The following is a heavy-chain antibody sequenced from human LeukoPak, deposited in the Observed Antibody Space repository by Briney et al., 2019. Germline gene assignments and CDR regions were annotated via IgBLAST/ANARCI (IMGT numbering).Heavy chain of an antibody. Sequence: GGSLRLSCAASGFTFSSYSMNWVRQAPGKGLEWVSYISDTPNTMYYADSVKGRFTISRDNAKNSLFLQMNSLRVDDTAVYYCAREYTGSEYFDYSGQGTLVTVSS. D-gene: IGHD5-12*01. CDR2: ISDTPNTM. J-gene: IGHJ4*02. CDR1: GFTFSSYS. V-gene: IGHV3-48*04. CDR3: AREYTGSEYFDY.